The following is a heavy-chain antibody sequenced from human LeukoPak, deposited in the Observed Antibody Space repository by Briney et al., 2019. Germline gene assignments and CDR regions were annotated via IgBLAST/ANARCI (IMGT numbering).Heavy chain of an antibody. V-gene: IGHV3-21*01. CDR3: ARGTPGTTAFDF. CDR1: GVTFSTCS. J-gene: IGHJ4*02. D-gene: IGHD1-1*01. Sequence: PGESLRLSCAASGVTFSTCSMNWVRQAPGPGLELVCSISFNSKGTYYADPVKSRFTISRDNAKNSLYLQMNSLRVEDTAVFYCARGTPGTTAFDFWGQGTLVTVSS. CDR2: ISFNSKGT.